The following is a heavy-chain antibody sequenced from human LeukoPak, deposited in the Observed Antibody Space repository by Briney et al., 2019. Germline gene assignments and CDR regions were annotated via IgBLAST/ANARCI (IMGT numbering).Heavy chain of an antibody. CDR3: ARRSRRHVGYGMDV. J-gene: IGHJ6*02. CDR2: IYYSGST. CDR1: GGSISSSSYY. V-gene: IGHV4-39*01. Sequence: SETLSLTCTVSGGSISSSSYYWGWIRQPPGKGLEWIGSIYYSGSTYYNPSLKSRVTISVDTSKNQFSLKLSSVTAADTAVYYCARRSRRHVGYGMDVWGQGTTVTVSS. D-gene: IGHD6-25*01.